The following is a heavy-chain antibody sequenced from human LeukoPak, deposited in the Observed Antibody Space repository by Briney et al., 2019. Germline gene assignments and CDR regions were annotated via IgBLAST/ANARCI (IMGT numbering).Heavy chain of an antibody. J-gene: IGHJ4*02. D-gene: IGHD4-17*01. CDR1: GFTFSXXX. CDR2: ISSGGSTV. Sequence: PGGXLRLXXAASGFTFSXXXXXXVRQAPXXXXEWVSSISSGGSTVXXXDSVXXRFTISXDNAKNSLYLQMSSLRAEDTAVYYCARAFYGDLDYWGQGTLVTVSS. V-gene: IGHV3-48*03. CDR3: ARAFYGDLDY.